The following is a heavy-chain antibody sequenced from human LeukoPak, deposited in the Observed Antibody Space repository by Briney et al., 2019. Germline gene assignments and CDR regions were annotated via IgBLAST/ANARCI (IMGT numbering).Heavy chain of an antibody. CDR3: ARDLHKLELSAYYMDV. CDR1: GFTFSSYS. J-gene: IGHJ6*03. D-gene: IGHD1-7*01. V-gene: IGHV3-21*01. Sequence: PGGXLRLSCAASGFTFSSYSMNWVRQAPGKGLEWVSSISSSSSYIYYADSVKGRFTISRDNAKNSLYLQMNSLRAEDTAVYYCARDLHKLELSAYYMDVWGKGTTVTVSS. CDR2: ISSSSSYI.